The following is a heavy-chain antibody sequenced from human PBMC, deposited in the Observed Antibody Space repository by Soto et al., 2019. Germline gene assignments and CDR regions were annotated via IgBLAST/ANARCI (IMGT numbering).Heavy chain of an antibody. CDR2: ISYDGSNK. J-gene: IGHJ3*02. CDR3: AKEGLVIDYDAFDI. Sequence: QVQLVESGGGVVQPGRSLRLSCAASGFTFSSYGMHWVRQAPGKGLEWVAVISYDGSNKYYADSVKGRFTISRDNSKNTLYLQMNSLRAEDTAVYYGAKEGLVIDYDAFDIWGQGTMVTVSS. CDR1: GFTFSSYG. D-gene: IGHD3-9*01. V-gene: IGHV3-30*18.